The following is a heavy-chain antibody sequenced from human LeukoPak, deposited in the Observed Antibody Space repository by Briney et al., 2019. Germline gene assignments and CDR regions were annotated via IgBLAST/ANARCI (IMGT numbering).Heavy chain of an antibody. D-gene: IGHD3-22*01. Sequence: SETLSLTCAVYGGSFSGYYWSWIRQPPGKGLEWIGEINHSGSTNYNPSLKSRVTISVDTSKNQFSLKLSSVTAADTAVYYCARRRQLTYYYESSGYYFDYWGQGTLVTVSS. CDR3: ARRRQLTYYYESSGYYFDY. CDR1: GGSFSGYY. V-gene: IGHV4-34*01. J-gene: IGHJ4*02. CDR2: INHSGST.